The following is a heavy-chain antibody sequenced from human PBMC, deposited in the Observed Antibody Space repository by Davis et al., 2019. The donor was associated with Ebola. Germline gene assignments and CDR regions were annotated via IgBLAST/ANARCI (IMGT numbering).Heavy chain of an antibody. V-gene: IGHV4-34*01. CDR2: INHSGST. CDR1: GGSFSGYY. J-gene: IGHJ5*02. D-gene: IGHD3-10*01. Sequence: SETLSLTCAVSGGSFSGYYWSWIRQPPGKGLEWIGEINHSGSTNYNPSLKSRVTISVDTSKNQSSLKLSSVTAADTAVYYCARILGVRGVISWANWFDPWGQGTLVTVSS. CDR3: ARILGVRGVISWANWFDP.